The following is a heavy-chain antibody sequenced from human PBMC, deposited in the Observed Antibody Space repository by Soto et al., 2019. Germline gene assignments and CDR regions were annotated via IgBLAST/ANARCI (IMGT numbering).Heavy chain of an antibody. CDR3: TTDAARGVIIPYYYYGMDV. V-gene: IGHV3-21*03. J-gene: IGHJ6*02. CDR2: ISSSSSYI. Sequence: GGVLRLSCAASGFTFSSYSMNWVRQDPGKGLEWVSSISSSSSYIYYADSVKGRFTISRDNAKNSLYLQMNSLKTEDTAVYYCTTDAARGVIIPYYYYGMDVWGQGTTVTVSS. D-gene: IGHD3-10*01. CDR1: GFTFSSYS.